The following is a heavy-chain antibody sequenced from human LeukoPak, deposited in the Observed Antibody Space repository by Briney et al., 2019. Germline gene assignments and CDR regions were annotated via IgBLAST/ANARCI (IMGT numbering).Heavy chain of an antibody. Sequence: GGSLRLSCAASGFTFSRFEMNWVRQAPGKGLEWVSYINISGGTVYYAYSVKGRFTTSRDNAKTSLYLQMNSLRAEDTAVYYCARDPYYDSSGYYFRHAFDIWGQGTMVTVSS. CDR1: GFTFSRFE. CDR3: ARDPYYDSSGYYFRHAFDI. J-gene: IGHJ3*02. V-gene: IGHV3-48*03. D-gene: IGHD3-22*01. CDR2: INISGGTV.